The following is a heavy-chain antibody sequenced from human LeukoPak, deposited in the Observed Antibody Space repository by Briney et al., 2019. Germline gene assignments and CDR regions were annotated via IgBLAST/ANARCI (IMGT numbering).Heavy chain of an antibody. V-gene: IGHV3-48*02. CDR2: ISSSSGTT. CDR3: ARDWERDY. J-gene: IGHJ4*02. Sequence: GGSLRLSCAASGFSFSDHEMNWVRQAPGKGLEWVSYISSSSGTTYYADSVKGRFTISRDNAKKSLYLQMKSVRDEDTAVYYCARDWERDYWGQGTLVTVSS. D-gene: IGHD1-26*01. CDR1: GFSFSDHE.